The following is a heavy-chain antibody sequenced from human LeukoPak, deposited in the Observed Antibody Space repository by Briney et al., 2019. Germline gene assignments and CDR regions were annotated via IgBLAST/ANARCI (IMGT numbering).Heavy chain of an antibody. CDR1: GYTFTSYA. CDR3: ARDGCSSTSCSNYYYYMDV. D-gene: IGHD2-2*01. CDR2: INAGNGNT. Sequence: ASVKVSCKASGYTFTSYAMHWVRQAPGQRLEWMGWINAGNGNTKYSQEFQDRVTITRDTSASTAYMELSSLRSEDMAVYYCARDGCSSTSCSNYYYYMDVWGKGTTVTVSS. V-gene: IGHV1-3*03. J-gene: IGHJ6*03.